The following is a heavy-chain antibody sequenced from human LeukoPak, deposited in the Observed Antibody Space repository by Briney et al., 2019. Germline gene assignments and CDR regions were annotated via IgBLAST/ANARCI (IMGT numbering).Heavy chain of an antibody. CDR1: GGSISSGDYY. CDR2: IYYSGTS. D-gene: IGHD6-13*01. Sequence: PSETLSLTCTVSGGSISSGDYYWSWIRQPPGKGLEWIGYIYYSGTSYYNPSLKSRLTISVDTSKNQFSLNLRSVTAADTAVYYCARGVGSSWYGDWGQGTLVIVSS. J-gene: IGHJ4*02. CDR3: ARGVGSSWYGD. V-gene: IGHV4-30-4*01.